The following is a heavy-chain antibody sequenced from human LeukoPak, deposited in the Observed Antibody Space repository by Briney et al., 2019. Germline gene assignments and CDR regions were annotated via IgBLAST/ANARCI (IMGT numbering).Heavy chain of an antibody. CDR2: IKQDGSEK. V-gene: IGHV3-7*01. Sequence: GGSLRLSCAASGFTFSSYGMHWVRQAPGKGLEWVANIKQDGSEKYYVDSVKGRFTISRDNAKNSLYLQMNSLRAEDTAVYYCARERWVATVVTRRWFDPWGQGTLVTVSS. CDR3: ARERWVATVVTRRWFDP. CDR1: GFTFSSYG. J-gene: IGHJ5*02. D-gene: IGHD4-23*01.